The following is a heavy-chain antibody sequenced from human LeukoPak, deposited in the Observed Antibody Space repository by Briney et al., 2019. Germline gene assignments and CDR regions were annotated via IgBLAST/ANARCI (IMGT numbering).Heavy chain of an antibody. Sequence: YYXHWVRQAPGXGLEWMGIINPSGGSTTYAQKFQGRVTMTRDTSTSTVYMELSSLRSEDTAVYFCARSTRVIPEDYWGQGTLVTVSS. V-gene: IGHV1-46*01. CDR2: INPSGGST. D-gene: IGHD2-21*01. J-gene: IGHJ4*02. CDR3: ARSTRVIPEDY. CDR1: YY.